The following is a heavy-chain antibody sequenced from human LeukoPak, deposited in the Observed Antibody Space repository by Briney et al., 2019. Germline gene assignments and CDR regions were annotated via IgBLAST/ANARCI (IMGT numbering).Heavy chain of an antibody. CDR2: ISHSGST. Sequence: PSETLSLTCAVYGGSFSGYYWSWIRQPPGKGLEWIGEISHSGSTNYNPSLKSRVTISVDTSKNQFSLKLSSVTAADTAVYYCARVKSHLYYYYYGMDVWGQGTTVTVSS. CDR3: ARVKSHLYYYYYGMDV. V-gene: IGHV4-34*01. CDR1: GGSFSGYY. J-gene: IGHJ6*02.